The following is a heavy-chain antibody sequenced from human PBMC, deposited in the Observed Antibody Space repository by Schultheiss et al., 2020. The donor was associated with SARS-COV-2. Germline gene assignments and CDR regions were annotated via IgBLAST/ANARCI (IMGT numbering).Heavy chain of an antibody. V-gene: IGHV3-48*01. J-gene: IGHJ4*02. CDR3: AKDGRGFGSGTFDS. CDR2: ISSSSSII. CDR1: GFTFSSYG. Sequence: GGSLRLSCAASGFTFSSYGMHWVRQAPGKGLEWVSHISSSSSIIYYADSVKGRFTISRDNSKNTLYLQMNSLRAEDTALYYCAKDGRGFGSGTFDSWGQGTLVTVSS. D-gene: IGHD3-10*01.